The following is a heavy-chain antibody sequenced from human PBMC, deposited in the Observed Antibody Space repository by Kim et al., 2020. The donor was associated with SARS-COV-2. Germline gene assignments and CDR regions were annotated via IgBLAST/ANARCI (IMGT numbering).Heavy chain of an antibody. D-gene: IGHD3-22*01. V-gene: IGHV4-34*01. CDR2: INHSGST. CDR3: AREISIYYDSSGYSDY. J-gene: IGHJ4*02. Sequence: SETLSLTCAVYGGSFSGYYWSWIRQPPGKGLEWIGEINHSGSTNYNPSLKSRVTISVDTSKNQFSLKLSSVTAADTAVYYCAREISIYYDSSGYSDYWGQGTLVTVSS. CDR1: GGSFSGYY.